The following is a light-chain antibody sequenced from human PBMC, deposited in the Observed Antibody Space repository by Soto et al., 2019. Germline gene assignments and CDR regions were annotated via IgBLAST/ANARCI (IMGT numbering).Light chain of an antibody. J-gene: IGKJ5*01. V-gene: IGKV1-39*01. CDR1: QSISSY. CDR2: AAS. CDR3: QQSYSTSIT. Sequence: DVQMTQSPSSLSASVGDIVSIACGASQSISSYLNWYQQKPGKAPKLLIYAASSLQSGVPSRFSGSGSGTDFTLTISSLQPEDFATYYCQQSYSTSITFGQGTRLEIK.